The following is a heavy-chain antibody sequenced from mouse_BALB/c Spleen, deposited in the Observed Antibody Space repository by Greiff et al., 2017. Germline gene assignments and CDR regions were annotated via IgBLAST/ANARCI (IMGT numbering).Heavy chain of an antibody. Sequence: EVQLVESGGGLVKPGGSLKLSCAASGFTFSDYYMYWVRQTPEKRLEWVATISDGGSYTYYPDSVKGRFTISRDNAKNNLYLQMSSLKSEDTAMYYCARAIYYYGSYYFDYWGQGTTLTVSS. D-gene: IGHD1-1*01. J-gene: IGHJ2*01. CDR1: GFTFSDYY. V-gene: IGHV5-4*02. CDR2: ISDGGSYT. CDR3: ARAIYYYGSYYFDY.